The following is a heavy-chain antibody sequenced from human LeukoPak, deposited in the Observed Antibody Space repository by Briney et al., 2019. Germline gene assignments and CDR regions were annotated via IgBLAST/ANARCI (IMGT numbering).Heavy chain of an antibody. D-gene: IGHD3-3*01. J-gene: IGHJ6*03. CDR2: INPNSGGT. Sequence: ASVKVSCKASGYTFTGYYMHWVRQAPGQGLEWMGWINPNSGGTNYAQKFQGRVTMTRDTSISTAYMELSRLRSDDTAVYYCARGIRTIFGVAYYYYYMDVWGKGTTVTVSS. V-gene: IGHV1-2*02. CDR3: ARGIRTIFGVAYYYYYMDV. CDR1: GYTFTGYY.